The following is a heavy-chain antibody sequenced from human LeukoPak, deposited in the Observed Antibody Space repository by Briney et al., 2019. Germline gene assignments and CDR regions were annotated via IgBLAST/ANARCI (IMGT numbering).Heavy chain of an antibody. CDR1: GFTLSSYW. CDR2: IKYDGSEK. D-gene: IGHD3-22*01. CDR3: VRTMIVGGGDAFDI. Sequence: QPGGSLRLSCAASGFTLSSYWMSWVRQAPGKGMEWVANIKYDGSEKDYVDSVKGRFTISRDNAKNSLYLQMNSLRAEDTAVYYYVRTMIVGGGDAFDIWGQGTMVTVSS. J-gene: IGHJ3*02. V-gene: IGHV3-7*01.